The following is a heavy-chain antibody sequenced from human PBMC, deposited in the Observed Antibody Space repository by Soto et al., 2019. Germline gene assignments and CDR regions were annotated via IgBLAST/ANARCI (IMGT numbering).Heavy chain of an antibody. CDR1: GYTFTTYG. CDR2: ISTYNGNT. J-gene: IGHJ4*02. Sequence: QVQLVQSGAEVKRPGASVKVSCKASGYTFTTYGVSWVRQAPGQGLEWMGWISTYNGNTNYAQNLQGRVTMTTDTSTSTAYMELRRLRSDDTAVDYCARDRALELGDYWGQGTLVTVSS. CDR3: ARDRALELGDY. V-gene: IGHV1-18*01. D-gene: IGHD1-26*01.